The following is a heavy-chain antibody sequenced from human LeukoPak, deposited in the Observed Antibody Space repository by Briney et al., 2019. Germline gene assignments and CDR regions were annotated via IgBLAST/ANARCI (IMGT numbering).Heavy chain of an antibody. Sequence: GGSLRLSCAASGFTFSSYSMNWVRQAPGKGLEWVSYISSSSSTIYYADSVKGRFTISRDNAKNSLYLQMNSLRAEDTAAYYCARKYCSGSSCITGAYDIWGQGTMITVSS. D-gene: IGHD2-15*01. CDR1: GFTFSSYS. V-gene: IGHV3-48*01. CDR2: ISSSSSTI. CDR3: ARKYCSGSSCITGAYDI. J-gene: IGHJ3*02.